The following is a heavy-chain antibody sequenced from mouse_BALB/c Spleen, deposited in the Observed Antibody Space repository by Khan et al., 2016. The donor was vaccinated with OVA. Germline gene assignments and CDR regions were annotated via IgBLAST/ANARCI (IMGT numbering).Heavy chain of an antibody. CDR3: ARREVYGIFAY. D-gene: IGHD2-1*01. CDR1: GYTFTTYW. J-gene: IGHJ3*01. Sequence: QVQLEESGAELAKPGASVKMSCKASGYTFTTYWMHWVKQRPGQGLEWIGKIDPSNGYTEYNQKFKDKATLTTDKSSSTAYMQLSSLTSEDSAVYYCARREVYGIFAYWGQGTLVTVSA. V-gene: IGHV1-7*01. CDR2: IDPSNGYT.